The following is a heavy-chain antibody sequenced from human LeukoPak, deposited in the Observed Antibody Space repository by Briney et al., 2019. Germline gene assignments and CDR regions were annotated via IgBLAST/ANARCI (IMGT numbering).Heavy chain of an antibody. CDR3: ARDPGGGPTHGY. J-gene: IGHJ4*02. D-gene: IGHD1-26*01. CDR2: IYSDGST. CDR1: GFTVGNNY. V-gene: IGHV3-66*02. Sequence: GGSLRLSCAASGFTVGNNYMSWVRQAPGKGLEWVSVIYSDGSTYYADSVKARFTISRDNSKNTLYLQMNSLRADDTAVYYCARDPGGGPTHGYWGQGTLVTVSS.